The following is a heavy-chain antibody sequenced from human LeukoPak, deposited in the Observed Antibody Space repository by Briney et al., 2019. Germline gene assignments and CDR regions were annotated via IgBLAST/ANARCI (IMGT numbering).Heavy chain of an antibody. D-gene: IGHD2-2*01. CDR3: ARPYCSGTSCYPYFGY. Sequence: PGGSLRLSCAASGFTFSRSWMHWVRQAPGKGLVWVSQINPDGSTTSYADSVKGRLTISRDNAKNTLYLQMNSLRAEDTAVYYCARPYCSGTSCYPYFGYWGQGTLVTVSS. CDR1: GFTFSRSW. V-gene: IGHV3-74*01. J-gene: IGHJ4*02. CDR2: INPDGSTT.